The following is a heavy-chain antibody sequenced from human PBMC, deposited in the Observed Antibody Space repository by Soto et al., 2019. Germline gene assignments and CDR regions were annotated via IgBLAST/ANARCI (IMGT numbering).Heavy chain of an antibody. CDR1: GFTFSGYG. J-gene: IGHJ4*02. CDR2: ISHDGTTQ. D-gene: IGHD5-18*01. Sequence: GGSLRLSCAASGFTFSGYGMHWVRQAPGKGLEWVAVISHDGTTQYYAESVKGRFTISRDNPKNTLYLQMNSLRTDDTAVYYCAKDQEDTSMVMPYWGQGT. CDR3: AKDQEDTSMVMPY. V-gene: IGHV3-30*18.